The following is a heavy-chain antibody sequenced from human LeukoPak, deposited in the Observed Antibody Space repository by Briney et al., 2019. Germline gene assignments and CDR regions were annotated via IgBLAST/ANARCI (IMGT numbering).Heavy chain of an antibody. CDR3: ASSNWLRDANFDS. CDR1: GASTSSGLYY. CDR2: IYNSGST. J-gene: IGHJ4*02. Sequence: SETLSLTCTVPGASTSSGLYYWNWFRQPAGKGLEYIGRIYNSGSTNYNPSLKSRVTISVDTPKNQFSLKLTSVTASDSAVYYCASSNWLRDANFDSWGQGTLVTVSS. D-gene: IGHD6-13*01. V-gene: IGHV4-61*02.